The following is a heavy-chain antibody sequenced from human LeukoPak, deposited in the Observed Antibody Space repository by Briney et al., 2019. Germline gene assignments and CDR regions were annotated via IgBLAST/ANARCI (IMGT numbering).Heavy chain of an antibody. CDR2: IIPIFGTA. D-gene: IGHD5-18*01. J-gene: IGHJ6*02. CDR1: GGTFSSYA. CDR3: ARVDTAMVNYYYYGMDV. Sequence: SVKVSCKASGGTFSSYAISWVRQAPGQGLEWMGGIIPIFGTANYAQKFQGRVTITADESTSTAYMELSSLRSEDTAVYYCARVDTAMVNYYYYGMDVWGQGTTVTVSS. V-gene: IGHV1-69*13.